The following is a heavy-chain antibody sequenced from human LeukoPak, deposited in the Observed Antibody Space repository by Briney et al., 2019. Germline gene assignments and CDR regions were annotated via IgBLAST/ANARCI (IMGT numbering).Heavy chain of an antibody. CDR1: GFTFRDHW. CDR3: AKGGSTYSYSFDY. CDR2: INGDESST. J-gene: IGHJ4*02. V-gene: IGHV3-74*01. Sequence: GGSLRLSCEASGFTFRDHWMHWVRQVPGKGLVWVSRINGDESSTAYADSVKGRFTISRDNARNTLYLQMDSLRAEDTAVYYCAKGGSTYSYSFDYWGQGTLVTVSS. D-gene: IGHD2-15*01.